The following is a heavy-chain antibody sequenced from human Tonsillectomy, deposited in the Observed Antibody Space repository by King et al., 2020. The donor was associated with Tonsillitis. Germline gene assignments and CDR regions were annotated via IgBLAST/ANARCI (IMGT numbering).Heavy chain of an antibody. CDR1: GGSVSSGSYY. J-gene: IGHJ4*02. CDR3: ARELYSSGWYYLDN. D-gene: IGHD6-19*01. CDR2: IYYSGST. V-gene: IGHV4-61*01. Sequence: QVQLQESGPGLVKPSETLSLTCTVSGGSVSSGSYYWSWIRQPPGKGLEWIGYIYYSGSTNYNPSLKSRVTISVDTSKTQFSLKLSSVTAADTAVYYCARELYSSGWYYLDNWGKGTRVTVSS.